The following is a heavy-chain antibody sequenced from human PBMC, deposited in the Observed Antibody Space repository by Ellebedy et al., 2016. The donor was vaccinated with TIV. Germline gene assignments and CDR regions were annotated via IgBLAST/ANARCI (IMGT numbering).Heavy chain of an antibody. J-gene: IGHJ3*02. CDR3: ARAEGLVIGAFDI. D-gene: IGHD3/OR15-3a*01. Sequence: AASVKVSCKASGYTFTGYYMHWVRQAPGQGLEWMGGIIPIFGTANYAQKFQGRVTITADESTSTAYMELSSLRSEDTAVYYCARAEGLVIGAFDIWGQGTMVTVSS. CDR1: GYTFTGYY. V-gene: IGHV1-69*13. CDR2: IIPIFGTA.